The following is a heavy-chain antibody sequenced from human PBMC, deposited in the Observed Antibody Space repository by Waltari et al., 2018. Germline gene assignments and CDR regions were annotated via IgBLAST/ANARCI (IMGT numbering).Heavy chain of an antibody. CDR2: IIPIFCTA. V-gene: IGHV1-69*08. J-gene: IGHJ6*02. D-gene: IGHD6-6*01. Sequence: QVQLVQSGAEVKKPGSSVKVSCKASGGTFSSYAISWVRQDPRQGLEWMGRIIPIFCTANYAQNFQCRVTITADKATSTAYMELSSLRSEDTAVYYCAREGSSSPRKWNYYYYGMDVWGQGTTVTVSS. CDR3: AREGSSSPRKWNYYYYGMDV. CDR1: GGTFSSYA.